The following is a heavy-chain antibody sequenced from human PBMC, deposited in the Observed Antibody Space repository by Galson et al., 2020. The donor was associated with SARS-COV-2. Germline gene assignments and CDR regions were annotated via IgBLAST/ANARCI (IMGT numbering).Heavy chain of an antibody. CDR1: GFPFSSYS. V-gene: IGHV3-21*01. CDR2: ISARSSYI. CDR3: ARVGGMATSPANCDCYGRDV. D-gene: IGHD7-27*01. Sequence: GGSLRLSCAASGFPFSSYSMNWVRQAPGKGLEWVSSISARSSYIYYADSVKGRFTISRDNAKNSLYLQMNSLRADDTAVYYCARVGGMATSPANCDCYGRDVWGPGTTVTVSS. J-gene: IGHJ6*02.